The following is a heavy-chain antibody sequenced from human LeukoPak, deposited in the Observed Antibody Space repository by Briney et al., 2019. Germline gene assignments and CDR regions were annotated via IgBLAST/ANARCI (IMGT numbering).Heavy chain of an antibody. J-gene: IGHJ6*02. D-gene: IGHD3-22*01. V-gene: IGHV3-48*04. CDR2: ISVSSSAI. Sequence: PGGSLTLSCAASGFIFSSYSMDWVRQAPGKGLVWVSYISVSSSAIYYADSVKGRFTISRDNAKNSLYLQMNSLRAEDTAVYYCARVSPYYYDSGGFSTTNYYNMDVWGQGTTVTVSS. CDR3: ARVSPYYYDSGGFSTTNYYNMDV. CDR1: GFIFSSYS.